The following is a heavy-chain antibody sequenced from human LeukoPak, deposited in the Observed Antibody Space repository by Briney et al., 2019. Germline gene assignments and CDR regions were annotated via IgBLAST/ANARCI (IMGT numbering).Heavy chain of an antibody. CDR3: ARDANYYDSSGPYDY. CDR2: INPSGGST. Sequence: ASVKVSCKASGYTFTGYYMHWVRQAPGQGLEWMGWINPSGGSTSYAQKFQGRVTMTRDTSTSTVYMELSSLRSEDTAVYYCARDANYYDSSGPYDYWGQGTLVTVSS. V-gene: IGHV1-46*01. D-gene: IGHD3-22*01. J-gene: IGHJ4*02. CDR1: GYTFTGYY.